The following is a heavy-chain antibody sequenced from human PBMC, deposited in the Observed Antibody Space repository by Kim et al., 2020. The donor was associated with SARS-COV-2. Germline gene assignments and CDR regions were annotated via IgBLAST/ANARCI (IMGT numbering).Heavy chain of an antibody. V-gene: IGHV4-59*13. J-gene: IGHJ4*02. D-gene: IGHD2-2*02. CDR2: IYYTGST. Sequence: SETLSLTCTVSGGSISTYYWTWIRQPPGKGLEWIGYIYYTGSTNYNPSLSGRITISLDTSKSQFSLELSSVTAADTAVYYCARGMSCSGTSCYTVTGTPPFDYWGPGTLVTVSS. CDR3: ARGMSCSGTSCYTVTGTPPFDY. CDR1: GGSISTYY.